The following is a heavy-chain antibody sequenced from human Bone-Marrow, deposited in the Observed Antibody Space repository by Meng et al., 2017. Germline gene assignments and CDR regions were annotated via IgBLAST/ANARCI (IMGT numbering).Heavy chain of an antibody. CDR1: GFTFSSYA. Sequence: GGSLRLSCAASGFTFSSYAMHWVRQAPGKGLEWVAVISYDGSNKYYADSVKGRFTISRDNSKNTLYLQMNSLRADDTAVYYCARDLYGSGNYIGTWGQGTLVTVSS. J-gene: IGHJ4*02. CDR2: ISYDGSNK. CDR3: ARDLYGSGNYIGT. V-gene: IGHV3-30*01. D-gene: IGHD3-10*01.